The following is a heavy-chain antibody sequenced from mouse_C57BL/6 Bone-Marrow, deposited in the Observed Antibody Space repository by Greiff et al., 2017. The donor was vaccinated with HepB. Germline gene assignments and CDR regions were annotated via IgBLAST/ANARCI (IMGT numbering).Heavy chain of an antibody. CDR2: IYPRSGNT. CDR1: GYTFTSYG. J-gene: IGHJ1*03. Sequence: VQLQQSGAELARPGASVKLSCKASGYTFTSYGISWVKQRTGQGLEWIGEIYPRSGNTYYNEKFKGKATLTADKSSSTAYMELRSLTSEDSAVYFCARSIITTQYWYFDVWGTGTTVTVSS. V-gene: IGHV1-81*01. CDR3: ARSIITTQYWYFDV. D-gene: IGHD1-1*01.